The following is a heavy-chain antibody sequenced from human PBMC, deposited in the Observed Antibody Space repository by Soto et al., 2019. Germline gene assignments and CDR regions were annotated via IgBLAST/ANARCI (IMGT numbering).Heavy chain of an antibody. J-gene: IGHJ4*02. Sequence: ASVKVSCKASGYSFTNYAMHWVRQAPGQRLEWMGWINTGNGYTKYSQKFQGRVTITRDTSASTTYMELSRLRSEDTAVYYCARGVRVVVVATIKKDPCDYWGQGTLVTVSS. CDR1: GYSFTNYA. D-gene: IGHD2-15*01. V-gene: IGHV1-3*04. CDR2: INTGNGYT. CDR3: ARGVRVVVVATIKKDPCDY.